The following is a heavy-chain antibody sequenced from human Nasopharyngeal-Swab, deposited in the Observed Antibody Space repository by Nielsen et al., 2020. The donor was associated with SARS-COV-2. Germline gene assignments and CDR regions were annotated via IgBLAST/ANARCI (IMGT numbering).Heavy chain of an antibody. Sequence: ASVKVSCKASGYTFTSYAMHWVRQAPGQRLEWMGWMNPNSGNTGYAQKFQGRVTMTRNTSISTAYMELSSLRSEDTAVYYCARGLRRGADYWGQGTLVTVSS. V-gene: IGHV1-8*02. CDR1: GYTFTSYA. J-gene: IGHJ4*02. CDR3: ARGLRRGADY. CDR2: MNPNSGNT.